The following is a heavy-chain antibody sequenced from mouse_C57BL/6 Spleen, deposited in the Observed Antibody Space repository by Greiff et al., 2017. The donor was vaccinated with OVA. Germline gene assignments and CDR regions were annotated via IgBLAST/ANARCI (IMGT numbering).Heavy chain of an antibody. CDR2: ISSGGSYT. Sequence: EVKLVESGGDLVKPGGSLKLSCAASGFTFSSYGMSWVRQTPDKRLEWVATISSGGSYTYYPDSVKGRFTISRDNAKNTLYLQLSSLKSEDTARYYWARAGLRGFAYWGQGTLVTVSA. CDR3: ARAGLRGFAY. CDR1: GFTFSSYG. J-gene: IGHJ3*01. V-gene: IGHV5-6*02. D-gene: IGHD2-4*01.